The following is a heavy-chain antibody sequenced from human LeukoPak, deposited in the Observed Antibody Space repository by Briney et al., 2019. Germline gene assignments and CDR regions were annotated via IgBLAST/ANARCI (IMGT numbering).Heavy chain of an antibody. D-gene: IGHD6-6*01. CDR2: ISAYNGNT. J-gene: IGHJ6*03. CDR1: GYTFTSYG. V-gene: IGHV1-18*01. CDR3: ARDREYSSSSRPNYYYYYYMDV. Sequence: GASVKVSCKASGYTFTSYGISWVRQAPGQGLEWMGWISAYNGNTNYAQKLQGRVTMTTDTSTSTAYMELRSLGSDDTAVYYCARDREYSSSSRPNYYYYYYMDVWGKGTTVTVSS.